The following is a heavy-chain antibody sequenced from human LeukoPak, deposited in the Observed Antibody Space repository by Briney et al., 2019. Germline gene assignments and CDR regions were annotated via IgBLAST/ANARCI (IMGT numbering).Heavy chain of an antibody. Sequence: SETLSLTCTVSGGSISSGSYYWNWIRQPAGKGLEWIGRIYTSGSTNYNPSLNSRVTISVDTSKNQFSLKLSSVTAADTAVYYCARGRAEREMATIAPSDYWGQGTLVTVSS. V-gene: IGHV4-61*02. J-gene: IGHJ4*02. CDR1: GGSISSGSYY. CDR2: IYTSGST. CDR3: ARGRAEREMATIAPSDY. D-gene: IGHD5-24*01.